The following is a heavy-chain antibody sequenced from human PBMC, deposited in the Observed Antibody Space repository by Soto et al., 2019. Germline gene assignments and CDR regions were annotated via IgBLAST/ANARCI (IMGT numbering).Heavy chain of an antibody. Sequence: PSETLSLTCAVSSGSISSSNWWRWVRQPPGKGLEWIGEIYHSGSTNYNPSLKSRVTISVDKSKNQFSLKLSSVTAADTAVYYWARKFGGVVFDIWGQGTMVTVSS. D-gene: IGHD3-16*01. CDR1: SGSISSSNW. CDR3: ARKFGGVVFDI. V-gene: IGHV4-4*02. CDR2: IYHSGST. J-gene: IGHJ3*02.